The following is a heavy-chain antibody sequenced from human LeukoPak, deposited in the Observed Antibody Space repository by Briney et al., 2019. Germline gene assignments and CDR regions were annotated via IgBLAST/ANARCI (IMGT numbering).Heavy chain of an antibody. D-gene: IGHD3-10*01. J-gene: IGHJ4*02. V-gene: IGHV3-11*01. CDR3: AKDTMVRGVFFDY. CDR2: ISSSGRTI. CDR1: GFTFSDYY. Sequence: GGSLRLSCAASGFTFSDYYMSWIRQSPGKGLEWVSYISSSGRTIYYADSVKGRFTISRDNSKNTLYLQMNSLRAEDTAVYYCAKDTMVRGVFFDYWGQGTLVTVSS.